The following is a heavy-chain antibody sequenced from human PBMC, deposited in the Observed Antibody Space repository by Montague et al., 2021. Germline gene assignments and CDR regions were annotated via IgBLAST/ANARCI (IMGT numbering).Heavy chain of an antibody. Sequence: SLRLSCAASGFTFSGSWMSWVRQAPGKGLEWVANIKQDGSEKYYVDSVKGRFTISRDNAKNSLYLQMNSLRAEDTAVYYCARIRKGADYWGQGTLVTVSS. J-gene: IGHJ4*02. D-gene: IGHD3-16*01. CDR3: ARIRKGADY. V-gene: IGHV3-7*05. CDR2: IKQDGSEK. CDR1: GFTFSGSW.